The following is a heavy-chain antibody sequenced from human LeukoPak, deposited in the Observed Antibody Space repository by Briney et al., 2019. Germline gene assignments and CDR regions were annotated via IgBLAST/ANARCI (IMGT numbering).Heavy chain of an antibody. Sequence: PSETLSLTCTVSGGSISSYYWSWIRQPAGKGLEWIGRIYTSGSTNYNPSLKSRVTMSVDTSKNQFSLKLSSVTAADTAVYYCAGMGRWLWGRNIGWFDPWGQGTLVTVSS. CDR3: AGMGRWLWGRNIGWFDP. V-gene: IGHV4-4*07. D-gene: IGHD3-22*01. CDR1: GGSISSYY. CDR2: IYTSGST. J-gene: IGHJ5*02.